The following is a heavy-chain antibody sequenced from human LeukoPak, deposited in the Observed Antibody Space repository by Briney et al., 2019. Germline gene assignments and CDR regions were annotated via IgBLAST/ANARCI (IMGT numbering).Heavy chain of an antibody. CDR1: GDSVSSNSVA. D-gene: IGHD7-27*01. Sequence: SQTLSLTCAISGDSVSSNSVAWNWIRQSPSTGLEWLGRTFYRSKWSNDFAVSVKGRITINPDTSKDQFSLQLNSVTPEDTAVYYCARALETGLGTYLDYWGQGALVTVSS. CDR2: TFYRSKWSN. J-gene: IGHJ4*02. CDR3: ARALETGLGTYLDY. V-gene: IGHV6-1*01.